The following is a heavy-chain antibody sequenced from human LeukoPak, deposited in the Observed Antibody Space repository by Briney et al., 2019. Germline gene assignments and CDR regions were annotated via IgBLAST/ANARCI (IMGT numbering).Heavy chain of an antibody. J-gene: IGHJ5*02. CDR1: GYTFTGYY. CDR2: INPNSGGT. D-gene: IGHD6-13*01. Sequence: ASVKVSCKASGYTFTGYYMHWVRQAPGQGLGWMGWINPNSGGTNYAQKFQGRVTMTRDTSISTAYMELSRLRSDDTAVYYCARDYSSSWKNWFDPWGQGTLVTVSS. V-gene: IGHV1-2*02. CDR3: ARDYSSSWKNWFDP.